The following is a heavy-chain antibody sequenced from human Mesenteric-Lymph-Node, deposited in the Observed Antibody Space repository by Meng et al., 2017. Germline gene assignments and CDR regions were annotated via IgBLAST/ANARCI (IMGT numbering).Heavy chain of an antibody. CDR2: ISYDGSNK. CDR3: ARDFGSSFYNWFDP. V-gene: IGHV3-30*01. Sequence: GESLKISCAASGFTFSSYAMHWVRQAPGKGLEWVAVISYDGSNKYYADSVKGRFTISRDNSKNTLYLQMNSLRAEDTAVYYCARDFGSSFYNWFDPWGQGTLVTVSS. D-gene: IGHD6-13*01. J-gene: IGHJ5*02. CDR1: GFTFSSYA.